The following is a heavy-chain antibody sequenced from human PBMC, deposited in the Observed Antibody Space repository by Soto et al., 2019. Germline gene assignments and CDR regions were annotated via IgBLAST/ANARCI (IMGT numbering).Heavy chain of an antibody. Sequence: KTSETLSLTCAVYGGSFSGYYWSWIRQPPGKGLEWIGEINHSGSTNYNPSLKSRVTISVDTSKNQLSLKLSSVTAADTAVYYCARGRVIVVVISLDYWGQGTLVTVSS. CDR2: INHSGST. D-gene: IGHD3-22*01. V-gene: IGHV4-34*01. CDR3: ARGRVIVVVISLDY. CDR1: GGSFSGYY. J-gene: IGHJ4*02.